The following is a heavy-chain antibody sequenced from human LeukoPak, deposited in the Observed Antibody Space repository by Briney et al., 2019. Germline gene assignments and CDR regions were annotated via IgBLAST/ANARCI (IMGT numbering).Heavy chain of an antibody. V-gene: IGHV4-4*07. D-gene: IGHD2-15*01. J-gene: IGHJ4*02. Sequence: SETLSLTCTVSGGSISSYYWSWIRQPAGKGLEWIGRIYTSGSTNYNPSLKSRVTMSVDTSKNQFSLKLSPVTAADTAVYYCAREGAPWSGPYLIDYWGQGTLVTVSS. CDR3: AREGAPWSGPYLIDY. CDR1: GGSISSYY. CDR2: IYTSGST.